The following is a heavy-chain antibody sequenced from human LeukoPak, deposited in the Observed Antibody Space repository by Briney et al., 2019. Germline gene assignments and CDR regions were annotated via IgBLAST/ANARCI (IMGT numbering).Heavy chain of an antibody. CDR3: AKAITGTYSGSGYRP. J-gene: IGHJ5*02. D-gene: IGHD5-12*01. CDR2: ISGSGGST. V-gene: IGHV3-23*01. Sequence: PGGSLRLSCAASGFTFSSYAMSWVRQAPGKGLEWVSAISGSGGSTYYADSVKGRFTISRDNSKNTLYLQMNSLRAEDTAVYYCAKAITGTYSGSGYRPWGQGTLVTVSS. CDR1: GFTFSSYA.